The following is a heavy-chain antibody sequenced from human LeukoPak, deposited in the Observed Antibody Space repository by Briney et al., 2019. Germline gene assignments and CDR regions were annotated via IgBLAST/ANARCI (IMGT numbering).Heavy chain of an antibody. D-gene: IGHD1-14*01. CDR2: INTDNGNT. CDR3: ARARAAGISYYYYGMDV. J-gene: IGHJ6*02. V-gene: IGHV1-18*01. Sequence: GASVKVSCKASGYTFNTYGISGVRQAPGQRPEWMGWINTDNGNTKYAQKFQGRVTMTTDTSTSTAYMELSSLRSDDTAVYYCARARAAGISYYYYGMDVWGQGTTVTVSS. CDR1: GYTFNTYG.